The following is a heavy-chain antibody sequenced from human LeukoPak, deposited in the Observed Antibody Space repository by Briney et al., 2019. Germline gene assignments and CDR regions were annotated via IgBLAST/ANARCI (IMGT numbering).Heavy chain of an antibody. CDR3: ARGERPGCDY. CDR1: GGSITSYY. Sequence: SETLSLTCTVSGGSITSYYWSWIRQPPGKGLEWIGYISYSRSTNYNPSLRSRATMSLDTSKNQFSLNLNSVTAADTAVYYCARGERPGCDYWGQGTLVTVSS. CDR2: ISYSRST. J-gene: IGHJ4*02. V-gene: IGHV4-59*01. D-gene: IGHD6-6*01.